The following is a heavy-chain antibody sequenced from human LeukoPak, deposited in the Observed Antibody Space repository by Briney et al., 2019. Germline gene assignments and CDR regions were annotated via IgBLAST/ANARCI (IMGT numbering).Heavy chain of an antibody. D-gene: IGHD2-2*01. V-gene: IGHV3-64D*06. CDR1: GFTFSSYA. J-gene: IGHJ3*02. Sequence: GGSLRLSCSASGFTFSSYAMHWVRQASGKGLEYVSAISSNGGSTYYADSVKGRFTISRDNSKNTLYLQMSSLRAEDTAVYYCVKDRGDCSSTSCYDAFDIWGQRTMVTVSS. CDR2: ISSNGGST. CDR3: VKDRGDCSSTSCYDAFDI.